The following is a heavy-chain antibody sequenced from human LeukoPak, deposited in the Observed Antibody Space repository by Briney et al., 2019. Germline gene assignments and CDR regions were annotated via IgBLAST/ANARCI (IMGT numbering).Heavy chain of an antibody. CDR3: AKDRGALGYCSSGTCYADY. CDR1: GFTLSSYA. D-gene: IGHD2-15*01. J-gene: IGHJ4*02. Sequence: PGGSLRLSCAASGFTLSSYAMNWVRQAPGKGLEWVSSISGSGGSSYYADSVKGRFTISRDNSKNTLYLQMNSLRAEDTAVYYCAKDRGALGYCSSGTCYADYWGQGTLVTVSS. CDR2: ISGSGGSS. V-gene: IGHV3-23*01.